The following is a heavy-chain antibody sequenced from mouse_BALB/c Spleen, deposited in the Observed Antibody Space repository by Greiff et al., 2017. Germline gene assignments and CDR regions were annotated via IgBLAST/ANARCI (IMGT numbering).Heavy chain of an antibody. CDR3: ARSHRYDGLDY. J-gene: IGHJ2*01. D-gene: IGHD2-14*01. CDR1: GFAFSSYD. CDR2: ISSGSSTI. Sequence: EVQGVESGGGLVKPGGSLKLSCAASGFAFSSYDMSWVRQAPEKGLEWVAYISSGSSTIYYIDTVKGRFTISRDNPKNTLFLQMTSLRSEDTAMYYCARSHRYDGLDYWGQGTTLTVSS. V-gene: IGHV5-17*02.